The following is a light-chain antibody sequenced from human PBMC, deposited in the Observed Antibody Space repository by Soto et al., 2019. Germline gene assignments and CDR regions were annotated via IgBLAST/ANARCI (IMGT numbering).Light chain of an antibody. CDR2: GNS. V-gene: IGLV1-40*01. J-gene: IGLJ3*02. CDR1: SSNIGAGYD. Sequence: QSVLTQPPSVSGAPGQRVTISCTGSSSNIGAGYDVHWYQQRPGTAPKVLIYGNSNRPSGVPDRFSGSKSGTSASLAITGLQAEDEADYYCQSYDSSLSGTWVFGAGTKLTVL. CDR3: QSYDSSLSGTWV.